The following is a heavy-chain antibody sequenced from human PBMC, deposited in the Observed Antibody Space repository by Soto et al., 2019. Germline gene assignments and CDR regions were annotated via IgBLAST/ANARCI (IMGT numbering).Heavy chain of an antibody. V-gene: IGHV1-18*01. J-gene: IGHJ6*02. CDR1: GYIFVNYG. CDR3: VMVDNYVTPTPQDV. CDR2: ISPYTGNT. D-gene: IGHD3-16*01. Sequence: QVQLVQYADEVKKPGASVKVSCKASGYIFVNYGIAWVRQAPGQGLEWMGWISPYTGNTHSATKVQGRLTMTTDTSTSTAYMDLGSLPSDDTAVYYCVMVDNYVTPTPQDVWGQGTTVTVSS.